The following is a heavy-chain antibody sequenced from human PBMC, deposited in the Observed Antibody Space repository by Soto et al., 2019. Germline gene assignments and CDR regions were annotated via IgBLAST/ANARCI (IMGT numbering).Heavy chain of an antibody. V-gene: IGHV4-30-4*01. J-gene: IGHJ4*02. Sequence: PSETLSLTCTVSGGSISSGDYYWSWIRRPPGTGLEWIGYISYSGNTYYTPSLKSRVTISVDTSKNQFSLKLSSVTAADTAVYYCAGYYDILTGYYVYWGQGTLVTVSS. CDR1: GGSISSGDYY. CDR2: ISYSGNT. CDR3: AGYYDILTGYYVY. D-gene: IGHD3-9*01.